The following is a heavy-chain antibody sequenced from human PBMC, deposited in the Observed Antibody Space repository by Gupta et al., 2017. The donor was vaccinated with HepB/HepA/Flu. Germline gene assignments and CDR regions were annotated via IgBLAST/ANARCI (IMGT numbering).Heavy chain of an antibody. CDR1: GYTFTSYS. CDR3: ARAVSDYYYRGMDV. CDR2: INPSGGST. J-gene: IGHJ6*02. D-gene: IGHD1-26*01. V-gene: IGHV1-46*01. Sequence: QVQLVQSGAEVKKPGASVKVSCKASGYTFTSYSMHWVRQAPGQGLEWMGTINPSGGSTIYAQKFQGRVTMTRETSTSTEYMELSSLRSEDTAVYYCARAVSDYYYRGMDVWGQGTTVTVSS.